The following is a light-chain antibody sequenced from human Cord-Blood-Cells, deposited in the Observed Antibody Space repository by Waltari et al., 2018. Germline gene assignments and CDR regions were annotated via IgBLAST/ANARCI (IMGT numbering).Light chain of an antibody. CDR3: QVWDSSSDHYV. Sequence: SYVLTQPPSVSVAPGKTARITCGGNNIGSKSVHWYQQKPGQAPVLVIYYDSDRPSGIPERFSGSNSGNTATLTISRVEAGDEADYYFQVWDSSSDHYVFGTGTKVTVL. CDR1: NIGSKS. CDR2: YDS. V-gene: IGLV3-21*04. J-gene: IGLJ1*01.